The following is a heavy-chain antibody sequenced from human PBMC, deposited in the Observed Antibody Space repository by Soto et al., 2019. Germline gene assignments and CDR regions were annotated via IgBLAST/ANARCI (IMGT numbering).Heavy chain of an antibody. CDR1: GGSINSGGYY. D-gene: IGHD3-16*01. Sequence: QVQLQESGPGLVKPSQTLSLTCTVSGGSINSGGYYWSWIRQHPGKGLEWIGYIYYSGSTNYNPPLKSRVTISVDTSKNHFSLRLSSVTAADTAVYYGARDRARAAVPYRGDLGAFDSWGQGTMVTVSS. CDR2: IYYSGST. J-gene: IGHJ3*02. V-gene: IGHV4-31*03. CDR3: ARDRARAAVPYRGDLGAFDS.